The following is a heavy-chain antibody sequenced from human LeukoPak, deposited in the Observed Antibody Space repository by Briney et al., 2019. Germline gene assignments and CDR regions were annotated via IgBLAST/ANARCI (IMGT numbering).Heavy chain of an antibody. V-gene: IGHV4-59*01. J-gene: IGHJ6*02. D-gene: IGHD3-3*01. CDR2: IYYSGST. Sequence: SETLSLTCTVSGGSINSYYWSWIRQPPGKGLEWIGYIYYSGSTNYNPSLKSRVTISVDTSKNQFSLKLSSVTAADTAVYYCARDLRVDFWRGGTLYGMDVWGQGTTVTVSS. CDR3: ARDLRVDFWRGGTLYGMDV. CDR1: GGSINSYY.